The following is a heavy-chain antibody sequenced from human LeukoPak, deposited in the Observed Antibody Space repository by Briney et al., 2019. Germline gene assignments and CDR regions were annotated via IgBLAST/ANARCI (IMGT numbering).Heavy chain of an antibody. CDR2: IKQDGSEK. V-gene: IGHV3-7*01. CDR1: GFTFSSFW. CDR3: ARDLNYFDY. J-gene: IGHJ4*02. Sequence: GGSLRLSCAASGFTFSSFWMTWVRQAPGKGLERVANIKQDGSEKYYVDSVRGRFTISRDNATNSLYLQMNSLRAEDTAVYYCARDLNYFDYWGQGTLVTVSS.